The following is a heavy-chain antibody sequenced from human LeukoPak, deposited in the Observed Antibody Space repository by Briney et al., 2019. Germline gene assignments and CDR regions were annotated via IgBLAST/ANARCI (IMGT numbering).Heavy chain of an antibody. V-gene: IGHV3-30*04. D-gene: IGHD1-26*01. J-gene: IGHJ4*02. CDR1: GFTFSSYA. CDR3: ARDQSAKWGLFDY. Sequence: PGGSLRLSCAASGFTFSSYAMHWVRQAPGKGLEWVAVIPYDGSNKYYADSVKGRFTISRDNSKNTLYLQMNSLRAEDTAVYYCARDQSAKWGLFDYWGQGTLVTVSS. CDR2: IPYDGSNK.